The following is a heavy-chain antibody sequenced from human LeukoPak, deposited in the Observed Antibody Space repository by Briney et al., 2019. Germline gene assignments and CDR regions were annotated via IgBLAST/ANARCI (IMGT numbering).Heavy chain of an antibody. CDR2: MNPNSGNT. Sequence: ASVKVSCKASGYTFTSYDINWVRQATGQGLEWMGWMNPNSGNTGYAQKFQGRVTMTRNTSISTAYMELSSLRSEDTAVYYCARGYAYCDFWSGYYTGSAAFDIWGQGTMVTVSS. J-gene: IGHJ3*02. CDR3: ARGYAYCDFWSGYYTGSAAFDI. D-gene: IGHD3-3*01. V-gene: IGHV1-8*01. CDR1: GYTFTSYD.